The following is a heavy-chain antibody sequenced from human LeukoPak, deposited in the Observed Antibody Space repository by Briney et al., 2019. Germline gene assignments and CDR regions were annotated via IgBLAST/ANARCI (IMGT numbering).Heavy chain of an antibody. D-gene: IGHD6-13*01. J-gene: IGHJ6*03. V-gene: IGHV4-38-2*02. CDR1: GYSISSGYF. CDR3: ARDSSSSSYYYMDV. CDR2: VYHVGTT. Sequence: PSETLSLTCTVSGYSISSGYFWGWIRQPPGKGLEWIGVYHVGTTDYNPSLKSRVTISVDRSKNRMSLKLSSVTAADTAVYYCARDSSSSSYYYMDVWGKGTTVTVSS.